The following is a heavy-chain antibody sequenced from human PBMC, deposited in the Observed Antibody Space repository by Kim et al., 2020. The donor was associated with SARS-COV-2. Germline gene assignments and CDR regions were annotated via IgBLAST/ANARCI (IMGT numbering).Heavy chain of an antibody. D-gene: IGHD4-17*01. CDR2: ISWNSGSI. V-gene: IGHV3-9*01. CDR3: AKDRDYGGNSGAFDI. CDR1: GFTFDDYA. Sequence: GGSLRLSCAASGFTFDDYAMHWVRQAPGKGLEWVSGISWNSGSIGYADSVKGRFTISRDNAKNSLYLQMNSLRAEDTALYYCAKDRDYGGNSGAFDIWGQGTMVTVSS. J-gene: IGHJ3*02.